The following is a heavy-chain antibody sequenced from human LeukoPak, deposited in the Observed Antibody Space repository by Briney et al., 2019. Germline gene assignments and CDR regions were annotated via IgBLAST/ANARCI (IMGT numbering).Heavy chain of an antibody. CDR1: GFTFSSYA. J-gene: IGHJ4*02. D-gene: IGHD3-22*01. CDR3: AKYYYDSSGYYYFDY. CDR2: ISGSGGST. V-gene: IGHV3-23*01. Sequence: GGSLRLSCAASGFTFSSYAMSWVRQAPGKGLEWVSAISGSGGSTYYADSVKGRFTISIDNSKNTLYLQMNSLRAEDTAVYYCAKYYYDSSGYYYFDYWGQGTLVTVSS.